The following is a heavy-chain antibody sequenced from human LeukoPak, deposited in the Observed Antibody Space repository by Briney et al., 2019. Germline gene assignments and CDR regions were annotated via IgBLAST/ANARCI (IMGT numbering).Heavy chain of an antibody. J-gene: IGHJ3*02. CDR3: ARFLIVGAIDAFDI. CDR2: IYYSGST. V-gene: IGHV4-30-4*08. Sequence: SETLSLTCTVSGGSISSGDYYWSWIRRPPGKGLEWIGYIYYSGSTYYNPSLKSRVTISVDTSKNQFSLKLSSVTAADTAVYYCARFLIVGAIDAFDIWGQGTMVTVSS. D-gene: IGHD1-26*01. CDR1: GGSISSGDYY.